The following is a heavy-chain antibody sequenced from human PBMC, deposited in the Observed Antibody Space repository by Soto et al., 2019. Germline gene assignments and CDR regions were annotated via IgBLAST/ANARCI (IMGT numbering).Heavy chain of an antibody. CDR1: GVTFSGSA. J-gene: IGHJ4*02. CDR3: AKVMSGYGDYAIDY. D-gene: IGHD4-17*01. CDR2: IRDKANSYAT. V-gene: IGHV3-73*01. Sequence: GGSLRLSCAASGVTFSGSAIHWVRQASGKGLEWVGRIRDKANSYATAYAASVNGRFTISRDDSKNTAYLQMNSLRTEDTALYYCAKVMSGYGDYAIDYWAQRTLVPVSS.